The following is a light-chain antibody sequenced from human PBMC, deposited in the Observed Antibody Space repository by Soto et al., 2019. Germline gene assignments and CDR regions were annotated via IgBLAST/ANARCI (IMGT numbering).Light chain of an antibody. Sequence: SAVTRPPAVAGTPGRSANIYCTGASTAFVRYHLVSWYQQPPATAPKLIIYEASNRPSGVPDRFSGSKSGNTASLTISGLQAADEADYYCSLYTSENTYVFGTGTKVTVL. V-gene: IGLV2-18*01. J-gene: IGLJ1*01. CDR3: SLYTSENTYV. CDR2: EAS. CDR1: STAFVRYHL.